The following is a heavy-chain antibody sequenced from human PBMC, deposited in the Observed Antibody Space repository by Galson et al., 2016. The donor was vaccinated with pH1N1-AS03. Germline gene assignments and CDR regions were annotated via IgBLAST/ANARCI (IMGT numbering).Heavy chain of an antibody. CDR1: GFTFSSYW. CDR2: IRQDGSAE. V-gene: IGHV3-7*01. Sequence: SLRLSCAASGFTFSSYWMTWVRQAPGKGLEWVANIRQDGSAEYYVDSVKGRFTISRDNAKNSLYLQMNSLRDEDTAVYYCARAVGGGDSFWGQGTTVTVSS. CDR3: ARAVGGGDSF. D-gene: IGHD4-23*01. J-gene: IGHJ6*02.